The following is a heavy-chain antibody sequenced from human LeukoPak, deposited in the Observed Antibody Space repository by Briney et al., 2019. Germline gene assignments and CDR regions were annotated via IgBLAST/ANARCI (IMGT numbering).Heavy chain of an antibody. J-gene: IGHJ4*02. CDR3: ARGLRVERVRGSYHFDY. D-gene: IGHD3-10*01. Sequence: ASVKVSCKAPGYTLTSYYTHWVRQAPGQGLEWMGIIKPSGGSTLYAQKFQGRVTVTSDMSTSTVYVELSSLRSEDTAVYYCARGLRVERVRGSYHFDYWGQGTLVTVSS. CDR1: GYTLTSYY. CDR2: IKPSGGST. V-gene: IGHV1-46*01.